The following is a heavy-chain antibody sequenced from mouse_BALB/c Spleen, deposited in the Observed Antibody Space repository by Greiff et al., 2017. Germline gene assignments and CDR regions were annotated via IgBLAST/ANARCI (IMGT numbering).Heavy chain of an antibody. Sequence: EVQLQQSGTVLARPGASVKMSCKASGYTFTSYWMHWVKQRPGQGLEWIGAIYPGNSDTSYNQKFKGKAKLTAVTSTSTAYMELSSLTNEDSAVYYCTREGYYGSPVYYFDYWGQGTTLTVSS. CDR2: IYPGNSDT. CDR1: GYTFTSYW. D-gene: IGHD1-1*01. CDR3: TREGYYGSPVYYFDY. V-gene: IGHV1-5*01. J-gene: IGHJ2*01.